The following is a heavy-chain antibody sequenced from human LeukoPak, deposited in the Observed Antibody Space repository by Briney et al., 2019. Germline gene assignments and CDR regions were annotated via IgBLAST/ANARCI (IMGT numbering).Heavy chain of an antibody. J-gene: IGHJ3*02. Sequence: PGGSLRLSCAASGFTFSSYAMSWVRQAPGQGLEWVANVHKDGNQKQYADSVKGRFTISRDKAKNSMFLQLNSLGAEDSGVYYCVRNRGWYALDMWGQGTMVTVSS. V-gene: IGHV3-7*01. CDR3: VRNRGWYALDM. CDR2: VHKDGNQK. D-gene: IGHD6-19*01. CDR1: GFTFSSYA.